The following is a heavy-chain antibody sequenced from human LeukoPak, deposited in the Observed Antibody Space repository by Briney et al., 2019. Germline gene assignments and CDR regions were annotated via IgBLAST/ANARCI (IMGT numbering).Heavy chain of an antibody. J-gene: IGHJ5*02. D-gene: IGHD4-17*01. Sequence: PSETLSLTCTVSGGSISSSSYYWGWIRQPPGKGLEWIGSIYYSGSTYYNPSLKSRVTISVDTSKNQFSLKLSSVTAADTAVYYCARGYYGAGWFDPWGQGTLVTVSS. V-gene: IGHV4-39*01. CDR3: ARGYYGAGWFDP. CDR1: GGSISSSSYY. CDR2: IYYSGST.